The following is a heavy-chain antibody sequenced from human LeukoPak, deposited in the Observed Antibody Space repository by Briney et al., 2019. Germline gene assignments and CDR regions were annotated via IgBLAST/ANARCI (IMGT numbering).Heavy chain of an antibody. CDR3: ARDRNPGYCSSTSCSLRFDY. D-gene: IGHD2-2*01. CDR2: IIPILGIA. CDR1: GGTFSSYT. Sequence: SVKVSCKASGGTFSSYTISWVRQAPGQGLEWMGRIIPILGIANYAQKFQGRVTITADKSTRTAYMELSSLRSEDMAVYYCARDRNPGYCSSTSCSLRFDYWGQGTLVTVSS. V-gene: IGHV1-69*04. J-gene: IGHJ4*02.